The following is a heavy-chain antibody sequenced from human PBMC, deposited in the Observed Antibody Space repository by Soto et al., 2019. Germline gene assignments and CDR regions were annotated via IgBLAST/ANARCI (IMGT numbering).Heavy chain of an antibody. CDR2: ISSSSSYI. D-gene: IGHD6-19*01. CDR1: GFTFSSYS. Sequence: PGGSLRLSCAASGFTFSSYSMNWVRQAPGKGLEWVSSISSSSSYIYYADSVKGRFTISRDNAKSSLYLQMNSLRAEDTAVYYCARTKYSSGFEDAFDIWGQGTMVTVSS. V-gene: IGHV3-21*01. CDR3: ARTKYSSGFEDAFDI. J-gene: IGHJ3*02.